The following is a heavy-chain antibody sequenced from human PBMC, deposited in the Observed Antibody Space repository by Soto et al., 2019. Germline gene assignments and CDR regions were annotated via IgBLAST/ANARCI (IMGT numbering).Heavy chain of an antibody. Sequence: QVQLVQSGAAVKKPGSSVKVSCKASGGTFSSYTISWVRQAPGQGLEWMGRIIPILGIANYAQKFQGRVTITADKSTSTAYMELSSLRSEDTAVYYCASGEGPDENWFDPWGQGTLVTVSS. J-gene: IGHJ5*02. D-gene: IGHD3-10*01. CDR3: ASGEGPDENWFDP. CDR2: IIPILGIA. V-gene: IGHV1-69*02. CDR1: GGTFSSYT.